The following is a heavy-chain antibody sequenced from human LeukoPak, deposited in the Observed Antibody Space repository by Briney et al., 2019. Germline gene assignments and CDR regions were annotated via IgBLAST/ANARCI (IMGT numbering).Heavy chain of an antibody. CDR2: IRGSGGST. CDR3: AKFAMIVVVTHFDY. J-gene: IGHJ4*02. CDR1: GFTFSSYA. V-gene: IGHV3-23*01. D-gene: IGHD3-22*01. Sequence: GGSLRLSCAASGFTFSSYAMSWVRQAPGKGLEWVSAIRGSGGSTYYADAVKGRFTISRDNSKNTLYLQMNSLRAEDTAVYYCAKFAMIVVVTHFDYWGQGTLVTVSS.